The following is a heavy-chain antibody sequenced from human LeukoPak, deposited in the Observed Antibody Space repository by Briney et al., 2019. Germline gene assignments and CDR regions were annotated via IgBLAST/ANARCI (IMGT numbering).Heavy chain of an antibody. CDR1: GFTFSSYG. CDR3: ARGDWLEY. J-gene: IGHJ4*02. D-gene: IGHD2-21*02. CDR2: ITRDGRT. Sequence: PGGSLRLSCAASGFTFSSYGMSWVRQAPGKGLEWVSVITRDGRTYYADSVKGRFTISRDDSKQTLSLQMNSLRAEDTAVYYCARGDWLEYWGQGTLVTVSS. V-gene: IGHV3-23*01.